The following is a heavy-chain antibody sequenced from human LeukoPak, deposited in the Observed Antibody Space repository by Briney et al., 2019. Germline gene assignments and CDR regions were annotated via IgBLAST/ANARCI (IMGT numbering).Heavy chain of an antibody. CDR2: IRYDGSNK. V-gene: IGHV3-30*02. J-gene: IGHJ5*02. CDR3: AKDNRAGPINWFDP. D-gene: IGHD6-19*01. Sequence: GGSLRLSCAASGFTFTIYGMHWVRQAPGKGLEWVAFIRYDGSNKYYAGSVKGRFTFSRDNSKNTLYLQMNSLIAEDTAVYYCAKDNRAGPINWFDPWGQGTLVTVSS. CDR1: GFTFTIYG.